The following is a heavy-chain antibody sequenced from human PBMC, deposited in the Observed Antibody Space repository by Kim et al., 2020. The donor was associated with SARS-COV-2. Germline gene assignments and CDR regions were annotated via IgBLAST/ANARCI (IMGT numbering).Heavy chain of an antibody. CDR3: ARGVSSAWTLRAWFDP. J-gene: IGHJ5*02. V-gene: IGHV4-4*02. CDR1: GASISSSSC. CDR2: VDHSGTT. D-gene: IGHD3-22*01. Sequence: SETLSLTCVVSGASISSSSCWCWVRQPPGKGLEWIGEVDHSGTTSYIVSLKSRVTMSVDKSKNQFSLRLNSVSAADTAVYYCARGVSSAWTLRAWFDPWG.